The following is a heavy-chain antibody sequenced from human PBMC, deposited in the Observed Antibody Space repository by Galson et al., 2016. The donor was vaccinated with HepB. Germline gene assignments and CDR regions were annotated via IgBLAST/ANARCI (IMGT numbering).Heavy chain of an antibody. D-gene: IGHD2-15*01. J-gene: IGHJ5*01. V-gene: IGHV3-53*01. CDR3: SRLGANPSCLGGSCYRWFDS. Sequence: SLRLSCAVSDFSVSVSYMSWVRQAPGKGLEWVSVLYRGGYTSYADSVKGRFTISRDNSKNTLYLQMNSLRADGTAVYYRSRLGANPSCLGGSCYRWFDSWGQGIMVTVSS. CDR2: LYRGGYT. CDR1: DFSVSVSY.